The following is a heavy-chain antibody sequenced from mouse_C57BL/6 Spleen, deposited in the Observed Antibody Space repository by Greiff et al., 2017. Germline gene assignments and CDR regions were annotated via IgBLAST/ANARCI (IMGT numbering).Heavy chain of an antibody. J-gene: IGHJ2*01. CDR3: TRGYGSSLDY. Sequence: EVKLVESGGGLVQPGGSMKLSCTASGFTFSDAWMDWVRQSPEKGLEWVAEVRNKANNHATYYTESVKGRFTISRDDSKSSVYLQMNSLRAEDTGIYYCTRGYGSSLDYWGQGTTLTVSS. D-gene: IGHD1-1*01. CDR2: VRNKANNHAT. V-gene: IGHV6-6*01. CDR1: GFTFSDAW.